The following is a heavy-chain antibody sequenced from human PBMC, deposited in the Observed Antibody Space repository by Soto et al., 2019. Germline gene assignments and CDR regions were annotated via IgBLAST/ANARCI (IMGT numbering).Heavy chain of an antibody. D-gene: IGHD2-2*01. CDR3: VRSKSSHWYFDL. J-gene: IGHJ2*01. Sequence: QVQLVQSGAEVKKPGASVKVSCKASGYKFTSYDISWVRQAAGQGPEWVGWINPASGNTGYAHEIQGRVIMTRDTSTGTAYMELTSLRSEDTAVYYCVRSKSSHWYFDLWGRGTLVTV. CDR1: GYKFTSYD. CDR2: INPASGNT. V-gene: IGHV1-8*01.